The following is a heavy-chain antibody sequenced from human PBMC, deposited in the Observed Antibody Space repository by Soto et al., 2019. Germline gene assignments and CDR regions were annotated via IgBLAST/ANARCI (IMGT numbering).Heavy chain of an antibody. Sequence: SETLSLTCTVSGDSISSSNYYWGWIRQPPGKGLEWIGSIYYSGSTYYNPSLKSRVTISVDTSKNQFSLNLNSVTAADTAMYYCASYHGSEKFYYSGIDYWGQGALVTVSS. CDR3: ASYHGSEKFYYSGIDY. V-gene: IGHV4-39*01. CDR1: GDSISSSNYY. J-gene: IGHJ4*02. CDR2: IYYSGST. D-gene: IGHD3-10*01.